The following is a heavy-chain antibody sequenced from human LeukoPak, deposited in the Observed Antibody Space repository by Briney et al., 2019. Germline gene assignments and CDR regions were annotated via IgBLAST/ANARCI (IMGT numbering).Heavy chain of an antibody. D-gene: IGHD6-19*01. CDR1: GGSIRSSYYY. Sequence: PSETLSLTCTVSGGSIRSSYYYWGWIRQPPGKGLEWIGSIYDSGSTYYNPSLKSRVTISVDTSKNQFSLKLNSVTAADTAVYYCASQEQWLDHFDYWGQGTLVTVSS. V-gene: IGHV4-39*01. CDR2: IYDSGST. J-gene: IGHJ4*02. CDR3: ASQEQWLDHFDY.